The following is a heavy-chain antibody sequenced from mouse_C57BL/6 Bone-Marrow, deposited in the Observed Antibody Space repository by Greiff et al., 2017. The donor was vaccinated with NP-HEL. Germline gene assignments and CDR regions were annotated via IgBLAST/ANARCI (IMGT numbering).Heavy chain of an antibody. CDR1: GISITTGNYR. Sequence: EVNLVESGPGLVKPSQTVFLTCTVTGISITTGNYRWSWIRQFPGNKLEWIGYIYYSGTITYNPSLTSRTTITRDTPKNQFFLEMNSLTAEDTATYYCARGPYDGYSLFDYWGQGTTLTVSS. CDR3: ARGPYDGYSLFDY. D-gene: IGHD2-3*01. V-gene: IGHV3-5*01. J-gene: IGHJ2*01. CDR2: IYYSGTI.